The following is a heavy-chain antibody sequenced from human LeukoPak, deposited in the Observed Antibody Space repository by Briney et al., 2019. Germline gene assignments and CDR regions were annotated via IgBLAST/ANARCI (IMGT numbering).Heavy chain of an antibody. Sequence: GGSLRLSCAASGFTFSNAWMSWVRQAPGKGLEWVGRIKSKTDGGTTDYAAPVKGRFTISRDDSKNTLYLQMNSLKTEDTAVYYCTTSIVGATAPDVWGKGTTVTISS. D-gene: IGHD1-26*01. CDR1: GFTFSNAW. V-gene: IGHV3-15*01. J-gene: IGHJ6*04. CDR2: IKSKTDGGTT. CDR3: TTSIVGATAPDV.